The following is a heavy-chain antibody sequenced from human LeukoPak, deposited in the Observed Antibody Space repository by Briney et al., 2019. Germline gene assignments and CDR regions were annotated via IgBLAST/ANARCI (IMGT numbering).Heavy chain of an antibody. CDR1: GYTFTGYY. V-gene: IGHV1-2*02. Sequence: ASVKVSCKASGYTFTGYYMHWVRQAPGQGLGWMGWINPNSGGTNYAQKFQGRVTMTRDTSISTAYMELSRLRSDDTAVYYCACGIQLWDPLDYWGQGTLVTVSS. CDR2: INPNSGGT. J-gene: IGHJ4*02. CDR3: ACGIQLWDPLDY. D-gene: IGHD5-18*01.